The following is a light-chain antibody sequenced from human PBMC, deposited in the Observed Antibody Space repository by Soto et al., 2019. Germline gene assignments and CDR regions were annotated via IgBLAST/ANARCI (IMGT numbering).Light chain of an antibody. CDR1: QSVSSNY. CDR2: GGS. V-gene: IGKV3-20*01. Sequence: EIVLTQSPGSLSLSPGERATLSCRVSQSVSSNYLAWYQQKAGQAPRLLIYGGSSRATGFPDRFSGSRSGTDFTLTISRLEPEDFAVYYCQHYGGSPPNTFGQGTKLEIK. J-gene: IGKJ2*01. CDR3: QHYGGSPPNT.